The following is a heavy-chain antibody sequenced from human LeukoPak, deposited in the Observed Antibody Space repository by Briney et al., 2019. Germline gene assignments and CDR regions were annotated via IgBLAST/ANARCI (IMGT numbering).Heavy chain of an antibody. CDR3: ARVRAAGGLYYFAY. CDR2: TSPHNGDT. CDR1: PYTFTSYG. J-gene: IGHJ4*02. Sequence: ASVKVSCKTSPYTFTSYGISWVRQAPGQGLEWMGWTSPHNGDTNYAQKLQGRVTMTTDTSTSTAYMELRSLRSDDTAVYYCARVRAAGGLYYFAYWGQGTLVTVSS. V-gene: IGHV1-18*01. D-gene: IGHD6-13*01.